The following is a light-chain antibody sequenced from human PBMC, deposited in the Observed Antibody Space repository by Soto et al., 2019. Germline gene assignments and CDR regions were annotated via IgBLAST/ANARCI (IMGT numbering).Light chain of an antibody. J-gene: IGKJ1*01. CDR2: GAS. V-gene: IGKV3-20*01. CDR3: QQYGSSPTWT. Sequence: EIVLTQSPGTLSLSPGERDTLSCRASQSVSSSYLAWYQQKPGQAPRLLIYGASSRATGIPDRFSGSGSGTDFTLTISRLEPEDFEVYYCQQYGSSPTWTFGQGTKVDIK. CDR1: QSVSSSY.